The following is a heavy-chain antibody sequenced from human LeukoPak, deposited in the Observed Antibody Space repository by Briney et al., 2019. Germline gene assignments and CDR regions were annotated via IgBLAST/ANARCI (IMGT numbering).Heavy chain of an antibody. CDR3: ARAKNNNWFNWFDP. CDR1: GYTFTSYG. CDR2: ISAYNGNT. D-gene: IGHD1-1*01. J-gene: IGHJ5*02. V-gene: IGHV1-18*01. Sequence: ASVTVSCKASGYTFTSYGISGVGRAPGRGLECMGWISAYNGNTNYAQKRQGRVTMTTDTSTRTAYMELRSLRSDDPAVYYCARAKNNNWFNWFDPWGQGTLVTVSS.